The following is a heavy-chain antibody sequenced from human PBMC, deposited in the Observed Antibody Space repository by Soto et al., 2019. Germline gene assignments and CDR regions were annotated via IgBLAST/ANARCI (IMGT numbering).Heavy chain of an antibody. CDR3: ANFPPSTVTTEYFQS. V-gene: IGHV3-72*01. D-gene: IGHD4-17*01. Sequence: PGGSLRLSCAASGFTFSEHYMDWVRQAPGKGLEWVGRIRNRANSYSTDYAASVKGRFTISRDDSRKSLFLQMNSLKTEDTAVYYCANFPPSTVTTEYFQSRGQGTLVTVSS. J-gene: IGHJ1*01. CDR1: GFTFSEHY. CDR2: IRNRANSYST.